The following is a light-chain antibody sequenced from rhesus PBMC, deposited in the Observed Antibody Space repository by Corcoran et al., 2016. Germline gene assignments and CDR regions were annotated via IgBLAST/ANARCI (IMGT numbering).Light chain of an antibody. CDR3: LQYNTTPFT. J-gene: IGKJ3*01. CDR2: KAA. V-gene: IGKV1-21*01. CDR1: QGVSSW. Sequence: DIQMTQSPSSLSASVGDNVTITCRASQGVSSWLAWYQQKPGKAPKVLIFKAASLQRGVPARVSGSGSGTDFTLTISSLQPEDFATYYCLQYNTTPFTFGPGTKLDIK.